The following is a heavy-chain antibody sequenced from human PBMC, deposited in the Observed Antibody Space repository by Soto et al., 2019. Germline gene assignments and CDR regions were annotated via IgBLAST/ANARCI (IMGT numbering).Heavy chain of an antibody. V-gene: IGHV3-23*01. CDR3: AKDTQYYDFWSGFPIYYYYGMDV. CDR1: GFTFSSYA. CDR2: ISGSGGST. D-gene: IGHD3-3*01. Sequence: GGSLRLSCAASGFTFSSYAMSWVRQAPGKGLEWVSAISGSGGSTYYADSVKGRFTISRDNSKNTLYLQMNSLRAEDTAVYYCAKDTQYYDFWSGFPIYYYYGMDVWGQGTTVTVSS. J-gene: IGHJ6*02.